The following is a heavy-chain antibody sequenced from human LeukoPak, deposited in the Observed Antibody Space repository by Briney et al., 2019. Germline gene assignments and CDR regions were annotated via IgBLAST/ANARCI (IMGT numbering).Heavy chain of an antibody. V-gene: IGHV4-34*01. CDR2: INHSGST. CDR3: ARDEGDTSCYNH. D-gene: IGHD2-2*02. J-gene: IGHJ5*02. CDR1: GFSFNNYA. Sequence: GSLRLSCVASGFSFNNYAMNWIRQPPGKGLEWIGEINHSGSTNYNPSLKSRVTISVDTSKNQFSLKLSSVTAADTAVYYCARDEGDTSCYNHWGQGTLVTVSS.